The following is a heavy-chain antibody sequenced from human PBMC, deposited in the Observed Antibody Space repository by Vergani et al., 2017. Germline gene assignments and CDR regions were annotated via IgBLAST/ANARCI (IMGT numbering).Heavy chain of an antibody. V-gene: IGHV3-15*01. CDR1: GITFKNAW. Sequence: EVQVVESGGGLIKPVGSLRLSCVVSGITFKNAWINCVRQAPGKGLEWIGRIRSKNDGGTADYAAPLKGGFTITRDDSKDSAFLLVNNLKTEDTAVYFCYTDYHDYWGQGTLVTVSS. CDR2: IRSKNDGGTA. J-gene: IGHJ4*02. D-gene: IGHD2-2*02. CDR3: YTDYHDY.